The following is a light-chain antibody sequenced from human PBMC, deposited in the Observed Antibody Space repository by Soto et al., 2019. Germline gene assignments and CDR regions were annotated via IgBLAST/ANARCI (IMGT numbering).Light chain of an antibody. Sequence: DIQMTQSPSVMSASVGDTVTITCRASQDIRDSLAWLQQKPGEAPKRLVYTASSLQSGVPSRFSGSGFGTEFTLTISSLQPEDFATYYCLQPIPYPWTIGQGTKVEIK. CDR3: LQPIPYPWT. CDR1: QDIRDS. J-gene: IGKJ1*01. V-gene: IGKV1-17*03. CDR2: TAS.